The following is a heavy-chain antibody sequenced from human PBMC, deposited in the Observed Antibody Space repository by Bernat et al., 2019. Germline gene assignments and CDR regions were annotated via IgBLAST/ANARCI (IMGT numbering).Heavy chain of an antibody. CDR2: IYWDDDK. CDR3: ASLTLGGVILQYYFDY. Sequence: QITLKESGPTLVKPTQTLTLTCTFSGFSFSTSGVGVGWIRQPPGKALEWLALIYWDDDKRYSPSLKSRLTITKDTSKNQVVLTMTNMDPVDTATYYCASLTLGGVILQYYFDYWGQGTLVTVSS. D-gene: IGHD3-16*01. V-gene: IGHV2-5*02. CDR1: GFSFSTSGVG. J-gene: IGHJ4*02.